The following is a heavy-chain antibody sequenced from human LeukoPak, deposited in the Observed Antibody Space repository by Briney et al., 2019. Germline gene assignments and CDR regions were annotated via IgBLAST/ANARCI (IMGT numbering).Heavy chain of an antibody. CDR3: MLGSGRYDNSDFDY. D-gene: IGHD3-22*01. CDR1: GFSFNNAW. J-gene: IGHJ4*02. Sequence: GGSLRLSCAASGFSFNNAWMNWGRQAPGKGLEWVGRIKSKTNGGTTEYAAPVKGRFTILRDDSKNTLYLQMNSLKTEDTAVYYCMLGSGRYDNSDFDYWGQGTLVTVSS. CDR2: IKSKTNGGTT. V-gene: IGHV3-15*07.